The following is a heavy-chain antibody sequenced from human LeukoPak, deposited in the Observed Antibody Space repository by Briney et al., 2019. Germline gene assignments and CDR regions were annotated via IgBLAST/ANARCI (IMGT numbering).Heavy chain of an antibody. Sequence: GGSLRLSCAASGFTFSGYFIHWVRQAPDKGLEWVAVISYDRNTKYYAVSVKGRFTISRDNSKNTLYLQMNSLRVEDTAVYYCAKDWGYTTMVSYYFDYWGQGALVTVSS. D-gene: IGHD5-18*01. V-gene: IGHV3-33*05. CDR1: GFTFSGYF. CDR2: ISYDRNTK. CDR3: AKDWGYTTMVSYYFDY. J-gene: IGHJ4*02.